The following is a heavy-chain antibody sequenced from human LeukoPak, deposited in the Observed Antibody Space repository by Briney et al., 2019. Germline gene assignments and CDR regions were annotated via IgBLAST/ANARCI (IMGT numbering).Heavy chain of an antibody. J-gene: IGHJ4*02. CDR2: IYYSGST. CDR1: GGSISSSSYY. D-gene: IGHD3-22*01. Sequence: SSETLSLTCTVSGGSISSSSYYWGWFRQPPGKGLEWLGSIYYSGSTYYNPSLKSRVTISVDTSKNQFSLKLSSVTAADMAVYYCARLDYYDSSGTFDYWGQGTLVTVSS. CDR3: ARLDYYDSSGTFDY. V-gene: IGHV4-39*01.